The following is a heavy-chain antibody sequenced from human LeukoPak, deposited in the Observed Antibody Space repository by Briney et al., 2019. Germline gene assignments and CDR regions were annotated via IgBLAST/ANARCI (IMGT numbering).Heavy chain of an antibody. CDR3: ARDRLSYGYFDY. CDR1: GFTFSSYA. D-gene: IGHD5-18*01. V-gene: IGHV3-23*01. Sequence: GGSLRLSCAASGFTFSSYAMSWVRQAPGKGLEWVSVISGSGGSTDYADSVKGRFTISRDNSKNTVYLQMNSLRAEDTAVYYCARDRLSYGYFDYWGQGTLVTVSS. CDR2: ISGSGGST. J-gene: IGHJ4*02.